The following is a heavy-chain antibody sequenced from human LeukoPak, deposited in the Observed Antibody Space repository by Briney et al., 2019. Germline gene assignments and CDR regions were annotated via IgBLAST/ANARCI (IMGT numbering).Heavy chain of an antibody. CDR2: INSDGSWT. J-gene: IGHJ4*02. Sequence: PGGXLXLSXXASGNYLMHWVRQAPGKGLVWVSHINSDGSWTSYADSVKGRFTISKDNAKNTVYLQMNNLRAEDTAVYYCVSFYETYWGRGTLVTVSS. V-gene: IGHV3-74*01. CDR1: GNYL. CDR3: VSFYETY. D-gene: IGHD2-2*01.